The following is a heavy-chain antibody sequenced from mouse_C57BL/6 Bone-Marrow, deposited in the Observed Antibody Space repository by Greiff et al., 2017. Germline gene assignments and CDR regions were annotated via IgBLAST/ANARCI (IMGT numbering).Heavy chain of an antibody. J-gene: IGHJ4*01. CDR2: IFPGSGST. CDR1: GYTFTDYY. V-gene: IGHV1-75*01. CDR3: VPYGYYRGDYAMDY. D-gene: IGHD2-3*01. Sequence: QVQLQQSGPELVKPGASVKISCKASGYTFTDYYINWVKQRPGQGLEWIGWIFPGSGSTYYNEKFKGKGTLTVDKSSSTAYMVLSSLASEDSAVYFCVPYGYYRGDYAMDYWGQGTSVTVSS.